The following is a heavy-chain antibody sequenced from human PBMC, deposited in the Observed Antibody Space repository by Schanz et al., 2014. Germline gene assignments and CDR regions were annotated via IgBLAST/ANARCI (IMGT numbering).Heavy chain of an antibody. D-gene: IGHD3-9*01. J-gene: IGHJ4*02. CDR1: GFTFSSYA. CDR2: LSGSGGST. Sequence: EVQLLESGGGLVQPGGSLRLSCAASGFTFSSYAMSWVRQAPGKGLEWFSALSGSGGSTYYADSVKGRFTISRDNSKNTLYLQMNSLRAEYTAVYYCANQIHYDILTVTRNWGQGTLVTVSS. V-gene: IGHV3-23*01. CDR3: ANQIHYDILTVTRN.